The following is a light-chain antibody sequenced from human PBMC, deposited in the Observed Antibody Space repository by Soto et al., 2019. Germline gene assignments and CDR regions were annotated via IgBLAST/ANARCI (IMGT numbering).Light chain of an antibody. CDR2: GAS. J-gene: IGKJ1*01. CDR3: QHYGSSWT. V-gene: IGKV3-20*01. CDR1: QIVNTFY. Sequence: EVVLSQSPGTLSLSPGESATLSVMASQIVNTFYLAWYQQKPGQAPRLLIYGASSRATGIPDRFSASGSATDFSLTIRRLEPEDFAVYYCQHYGSSWTFGQGTKVDIK.